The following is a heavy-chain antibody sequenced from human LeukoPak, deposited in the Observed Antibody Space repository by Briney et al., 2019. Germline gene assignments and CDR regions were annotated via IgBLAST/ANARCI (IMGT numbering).Heavy chain of an antibody. J-gene: IGHJ4*02. D-gene: IGHD6-13*01. CDR3: ARGGLAAAFDY. Sequence: PGGSLRPFRGTSGITLKNHNLNWVRQASRKGLEGVSSISSSSSYIYYADSVKGRFTISRDNAKNSLYLQMNSLRAEDTAVYYCARGGLAAAFDYWGQGTLVTVSS. CDR2: ISSSSSYI. V-gene: IGHV3-21*01. CDR1: GITLKNHN.